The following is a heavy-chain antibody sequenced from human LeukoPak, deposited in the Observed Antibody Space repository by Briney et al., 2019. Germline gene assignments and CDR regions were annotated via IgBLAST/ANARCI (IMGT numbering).Heavy chain of an antibody. J-gene: IGHJ5*02. CDR1: GGSVSGDY. D-gene: IGHD3-10*01. CDR2: ISSSGRT. CDR3: ARDSPRGHIGDP. V-gene: IGHV4-59*02. Sequence: SETLSLTCTVSGGSVSGDYWSWIRQPPGKGLEWVGHISSSGRTNYKPSLKSRVTISAATSRNQLSLQLHSVTAADTALYYCARDSPRGHIGDPWGPGTLVTVSS.